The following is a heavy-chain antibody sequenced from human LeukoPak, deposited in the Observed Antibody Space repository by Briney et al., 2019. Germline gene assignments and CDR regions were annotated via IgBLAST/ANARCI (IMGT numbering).Heavy chain of an antibody. J-gene: IGHJ4*02. CDR2: INTQTGNT. CDR3: ARDSVPGYDFWSGPGGY. Sequence: GASVKVSCKASGYSFNTYAISWVRQAPGQGLEWVGWINTQTGNTDYAQKVLDRVTMTADTSTSTAYMELRSLRSDDTAVYYCARDSVPGYDFWSGPGGYWGQGTLVTVSS. D-gene: IGHD3-3*01. CDR1: GYSFNTYA. V-gene: IGHV1-18*01.